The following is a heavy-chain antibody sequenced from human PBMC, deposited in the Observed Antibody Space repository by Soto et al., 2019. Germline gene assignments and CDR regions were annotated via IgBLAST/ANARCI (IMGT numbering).Heavy chain of an antibody. V-gene: IGHV5-51*01. D-gene: IGHD3-9*01. CDR1: GYSFTSYW. CDR3: ARHSYDILTGPRATGAFDI. J-gene: IGHJ3*02. CDR2: IYPGDSDT. Sequence: GESLEISCKGSGYSFTSYWIGWVRQMPGKGLERMGIIYPGDSDTRYSPSFQGQVTISADKSISTAYLQWSSLKASDTAMYYCARHSYDILTGPRATGAFDIWGQGTMVTVSS.